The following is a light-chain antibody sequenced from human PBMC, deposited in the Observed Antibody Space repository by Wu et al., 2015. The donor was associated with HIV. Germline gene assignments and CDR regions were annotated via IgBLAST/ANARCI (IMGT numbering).Light chain of an antibody. V-gene: IGKV1-NL1*01. CDR3: QHYYNTPWT. CDR2: GAS. J-gene: IGKJ1*01. CDR1: QGISNS. Sequence: DIRMTQSPSSLSVSVGDRVTITCRASQGISNSLAWYQQKPGKAPKLLLYGASRLQSGVPYRFSGSGSGTDYTLTITSLQPEDFATYYCQHYYNTPWTFGRGTKVEIK.